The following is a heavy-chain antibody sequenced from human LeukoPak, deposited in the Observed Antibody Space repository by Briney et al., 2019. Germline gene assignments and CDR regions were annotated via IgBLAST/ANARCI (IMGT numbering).Heavy chain of an antibody. J-gene: IGHJ4*02. V-gene: IGHV4-59*04. CDR1: GGSISSYY. CDR3: ASLVDTAMISPFDY. D-gene: IGHD5-18*01. CDR2: IYHSGST. Sequence: SETLSLTCTVSGGSISSYYWSWFRQPPGKGLEWIGSIYHSGSTYYNPSLKSRLTMSVDTSKNQFSLKLNSVTAADTAVYYCASLVDTAMISPFDYWGQGTLVAVSS.